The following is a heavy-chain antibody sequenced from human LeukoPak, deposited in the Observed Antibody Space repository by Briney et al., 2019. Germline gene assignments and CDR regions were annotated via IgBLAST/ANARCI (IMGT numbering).Heavy chain of an antibody. Sequence: SETLSLTCAVSGGSISSQNWWSWVRPPPGTGLEWIGEIFHSGSTHYNPYLKSRVTISVDKSKNQFSLNLSSVTAADTAVYYCAKGDIPSWCDPWGQGTLVAVSS. CDR1: GGSISSQNW. D-gene: IGHD2-2*02. CDR2: IFHSGST. V-gene: IGHV4-4*02. J-gene: IGHJ5*02. CDR3: AKGDIPSWCDP.